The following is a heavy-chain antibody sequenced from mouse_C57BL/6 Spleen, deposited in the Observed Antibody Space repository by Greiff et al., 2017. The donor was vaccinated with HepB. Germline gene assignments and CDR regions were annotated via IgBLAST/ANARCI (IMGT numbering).Heavy chain of an antibody. D-gene: IGHD4-1*01. CDR1: GFTFSSYA. V-gene: IGHV5-4*01. CDR2: ISDGGSYT. CDR3: AREGLGRAWYFDV. Sequence: EVQGVESGGGLVKPGGSLKLSCAASGFTFSSYAMSWVRQTPEKRLEWVATISDGGSYTYYPDNVKGRFTISRDNAKNNLYLQMSHLKSEDTAMYYCAREGLGRAWYFDVWGTGTTVTVSS. J-gene: IGHJ1*03.